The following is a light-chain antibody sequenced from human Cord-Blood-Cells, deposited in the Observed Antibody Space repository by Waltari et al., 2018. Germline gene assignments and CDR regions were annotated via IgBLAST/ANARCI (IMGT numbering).Light chain of an antibody. Sequence: QSVLTQPPSVSGAPGQRVTISCTGSSSNIGAGYDVNWYQQLPGTAPKLLIYGNSNLPXXVXXXFSXXXXXXXXXXXISGVQAEDEADYYCQSYDSSLSGSVFGGGTKLTVL. J-gene: IGLJ2*01. V-gene: IGLV1-40*01. CDR2: GNS. CDR3: QSYDSSLSGSV. CDR1: SSNIGAGYD.